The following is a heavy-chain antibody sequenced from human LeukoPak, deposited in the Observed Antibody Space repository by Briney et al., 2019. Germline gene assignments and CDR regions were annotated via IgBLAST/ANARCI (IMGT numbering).Heavy chain of an antibody. J-gene: IGHJ6*04. CDR3: AGIPVFGVVLHQEPV. Sequence: SVKVSCKASGGTFSSYAISWVRQAPGQGLEWMGGIISIFGTANSTQKFQGRVTITADISTNTVYMELSSLRSEDTAVYFCAGIPVFGVVLHQEPVWGKGTTVTVSS. CDR1: GGTFSSYA. CDR2: IISIFGTA. V-gene: IGHV1-69*06. D-gene: IGHD3-3*01.